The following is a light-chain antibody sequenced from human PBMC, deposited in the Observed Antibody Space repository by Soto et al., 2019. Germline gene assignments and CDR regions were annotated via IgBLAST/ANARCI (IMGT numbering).Light chain of an antibody. J-gene: IGLJ2*01. CDR2: EVR. Sequence: QSVLTQPASVSGSPGQSITISCAGTMRDVGAYNLVSWYQQHPGRAPQLIIYEVRNRPSGISFRFSGSKSGNTASLTISGLQAEDEADDYCSSYTSKSRLIFGGGTKLTVL. CDR3: SSYTSKSRLI. V-gene: IGLV2-14*01. CDR1: MRDVGAYNL.